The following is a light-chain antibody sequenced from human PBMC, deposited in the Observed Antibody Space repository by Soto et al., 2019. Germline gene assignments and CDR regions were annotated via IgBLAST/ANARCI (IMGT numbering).Light chain of an antibody. J-gene: IGKJ5*01. CDR1: QTISSW. CDR2: AAY. V-gene: IGKV1-5*01. CDR3: QQYNSYMYT. Sequence: QMTQSPSTLSGSVGDRFTSTCLASQTISSWLAWYQQKPGKATKLLIYAAYSLQSGVTSRFSGSGSGTEFTLTISSLQPEDFATYYCQQYNSYMYTFGQGTRLEIK.